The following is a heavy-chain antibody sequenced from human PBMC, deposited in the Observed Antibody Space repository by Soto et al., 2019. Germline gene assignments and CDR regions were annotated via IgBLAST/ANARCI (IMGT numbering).Heavy chain of an antibody. V-gene: IGHV3-66*01. D-gene: IGHD3-22*01. CDR1: GFTVSSNY. J-gene: IGHJ3*02. CDR3: ATPGGSGYYAFDI. CDR2: IYSGGST. Sequence: GGSLRLSCASSGFTVSSNYMSWVRQAPGKGLEWVSVIYSGGSTYYADSVKGRFTISRHNSKNTLYLQMNSLRAEDTAVYYCATPGGSGYYAFDIWGQGTMVTVSS.